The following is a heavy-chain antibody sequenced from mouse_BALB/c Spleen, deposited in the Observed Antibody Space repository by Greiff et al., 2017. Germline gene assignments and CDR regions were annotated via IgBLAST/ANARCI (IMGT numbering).Heavy chain of an antibody. J-gene: IGHJ4*01. V-gene: IGHV14-3*02. CDR1: GFNIKDTY. CDR3: ARELWPLAMDY. CDR2: IDPANGNT. D-gene: IGHD1-1*02. Sequence: EVQLQQSGAELVKPGASVKLSCTASGFNIKDTYMHWVKQRPEQGLEWIGRIDPANGNTKYDPKFQGKATITADTSSNTAYLQLSSLTSEDTAVYYCARELWPLAMDYGGQGTSVTVSS.